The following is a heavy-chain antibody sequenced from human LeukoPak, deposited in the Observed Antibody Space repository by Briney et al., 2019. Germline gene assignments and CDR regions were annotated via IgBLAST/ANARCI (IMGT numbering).Heavy chain of an antibody. Sequence: SETLSLTCSVSGGSISSYYWSWVRQSPGKGLEWIGYIYYTGSTNYNPSLKSRVTVSVDTSKNQFSLRLSSVTATDTAVYYCARLQTYYFDNWGQGTLVTVSS. CDR1: GGSISSYY. CDR3: ARLQTYYFDN. CDR2: IYYTGST. J-gene: IGHJ4*02. V-gene: IGHV4-59*08.